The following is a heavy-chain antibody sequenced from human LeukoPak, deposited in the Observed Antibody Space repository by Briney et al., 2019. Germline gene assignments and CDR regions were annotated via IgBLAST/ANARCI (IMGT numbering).Heavy chain of an antibody. V-gene: IGHV3-48*01. Sequence: GGSLRLSCAASGFTFSNYSMNWVRQAPGKGLEWVSYISSSSNTIYYADSVKGRFTISRDNAQNSLYLQMNSLRAEDTAVYYCARPRSEWLVRDAFDIWGQGTMVTVSS. D-gene: IGHD6-19*01. CDR1: GFTFSNYS. J-gene: IGHJ3*02. CDR2: ISSSSNTI. CDR3: ARPRSEWLVRDAFDI.